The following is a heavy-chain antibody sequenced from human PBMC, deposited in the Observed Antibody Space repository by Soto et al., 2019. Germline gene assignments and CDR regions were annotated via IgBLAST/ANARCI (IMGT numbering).Heavy chain of an antibody. CDR3: ARRPRAGFYYGSGPTLYDAFDI. J-gene: IGHJ3*02. CDR1: GGSISSYY. V-gene: IGHV4-59*08. CDR2: IYYSGST. D-gene: IGHD3-10*01. Sequence: QVQLQESGPGLVKPSETLSLTCTVSGGSISSYYWSWIRQPPGKGLEWIGYIYYSGSTNYNPSLKSRVTVSVDTSKNQFPRRLSSVTPADSAVYYCARRPRAGFYYGSGPTLYDAFDIWGQGTTVTVSS.